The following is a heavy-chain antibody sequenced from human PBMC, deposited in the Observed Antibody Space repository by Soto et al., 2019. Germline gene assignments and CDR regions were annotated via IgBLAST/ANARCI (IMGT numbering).Heavy chain of an antibody. Sequence: SETLSLTCTVSGYSISSGYYWGWIRQPPGKGLEWIGSIYHSGSTYYNPSLKSRVTISVDTSKNQFSLKLSSVTAADTAVYYCARAGSSAVPDYWGQGTLVTVSS. CDR2: IYHSGST. J-gene: IGHJ4*02. D-gene: IGHD6-6*01. V-gene: IGHV4-38-2*02. CDR1: GYSISSGYY. CDR3: ARAGSSAVPDY.